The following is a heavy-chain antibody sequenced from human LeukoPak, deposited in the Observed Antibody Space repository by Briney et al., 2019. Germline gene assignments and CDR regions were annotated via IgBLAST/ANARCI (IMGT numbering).Heavy chain of an antibody. Sequence: ASVKVSCKASGYTFTIYGISWVRQAPGQGLEWMGWISAYNGNTNYAQKLQGRVTMTTDTSTSTAYMELRSLRSDDTAVYYCARVRELLSWFDPWGQGTLVTVSS. V-gene: IGHV1-18*01. CDR1: GYTFTIYG. D-gene: IGHD1-26*01. J-gene: IGHJ5*02. CDR3: ARVRELLSWFDP. CDR2: ISAYNGNT.